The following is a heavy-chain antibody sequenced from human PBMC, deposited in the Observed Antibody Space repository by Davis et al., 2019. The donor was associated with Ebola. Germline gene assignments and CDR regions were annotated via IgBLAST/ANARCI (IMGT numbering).Heavy chain of an antibody. V-gene: IGHV4-39*07. Sequence: PSETLSLTCTVSGGSISSSSYYWGWIRQPPGKGLEWIGSIYYSGITYYNPSLKSRVTISVDTSKNQFSLKVNSVTAADTAIYYCAKTNYRGSGYYYYMDVWGKGTTVTVSS. J-gene: IGHJ6*03. CDR2: IYYSGIT. D-gene: IGHD3-10*01. CDR3: AKTNYRGSGYYYYMDV. CDR1: GGSISSSSYY.